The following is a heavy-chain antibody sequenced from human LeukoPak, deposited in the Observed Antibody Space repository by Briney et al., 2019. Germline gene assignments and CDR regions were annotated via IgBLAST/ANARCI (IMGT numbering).Heavy chain of an antibody. Sequence: GGSLRLSCAASGFTFSSYSMNWVRQAPGKGLEWVSSISSSSSYIYYADSVKGRFTISRDSAKDSLYLQMNSLRAEDTAVYYCARRRDSGSLQHFDYWGQGTLVTVSS. CDR2: ISSSSSYI. V-gene: IGHV3-21*04. D-gene: IGHD1-26*01. CDR3: ARRRDSGSLQHFDY. CDR1: GFTFSSYS. J-gene: IGHJ4*02.